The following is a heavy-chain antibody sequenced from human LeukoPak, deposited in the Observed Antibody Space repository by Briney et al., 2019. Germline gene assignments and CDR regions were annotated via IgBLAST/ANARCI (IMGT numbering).Heavy chain of an antibody. V-gene: IGHV3-48*01. CDR2: ISSSSSTI. CDR1: GFTFSSYS. CDR3: ARDGKANFDY. Sequence: GRSLRLSCAASGFTFSSYSMNWVRQAPGKGLEWVSYISSSSSTIYYADSVKGRFTISRDNAKNSLYLQMNSLRAEDTAVYYCARDGKANFDYWGQGTLVTVSS. J-gene: IGHJ4*02.